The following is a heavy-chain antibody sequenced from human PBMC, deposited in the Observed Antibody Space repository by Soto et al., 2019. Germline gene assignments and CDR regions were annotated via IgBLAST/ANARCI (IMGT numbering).Heavy chain of an antibody. CDR3: ARGSVTTYDYYYYYMDV. D-gene: IGHD4-17*01. CDR2: IYPGDSDT. J-gene: IGHJ6*03. Sequence: GESLKISCKGSGYSFTSYWIGWVRQMPGKGLEWMGIIYPGDSDTRYSPSLQGQVTISADKSISTAYLQWSSLKAPDTAMYYCARGSVTTYDYYYYYMDVWGKGTTVTVSS. V-gene: IGHV5-51*01. CDR1: GYSFTSYW.